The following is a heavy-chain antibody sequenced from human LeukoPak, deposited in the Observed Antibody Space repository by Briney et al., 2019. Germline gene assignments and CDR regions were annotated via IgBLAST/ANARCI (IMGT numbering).Heavy chain of an antibody. CDR3: ARVESGSYWGIY. J-gene: IGHJ4*02. V-gene: IGHV3-74*01. D-gene: IGHD1-26*01. Sequence: GGSLRLSCAASGFSFTNAWMHWVRQAPGEGLVWVSRINGDGSATSYTDSVKGRFTISRDNAKNTLYLQMNSLRAEDTAVYYCARVESGSYWGIYWGQGTLVTVSS. CDR2: INGDGSAT. CDR1: GFSFTNAW.